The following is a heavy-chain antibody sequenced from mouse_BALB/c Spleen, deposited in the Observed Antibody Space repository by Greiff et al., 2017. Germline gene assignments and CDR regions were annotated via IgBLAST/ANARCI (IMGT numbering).Heavy chain of an antibody. CDR3: VRGLRRYGAMDY. V-gene: IGHV10-1*02. D-gene: IGHD1-1*01. CDR1: GFTFNTYA. CDR2: IRSKSNNYAT. J-gene: IGHJ4*01. Sequence: EVMLVESGGGLVQPKGSLKLSCAASGFTFNTYAMSWVRQGPGKGLEWVARIRSKSNNYATYYADSVKDSLTISRADSQSMLYLQMNNLKTEDTAMYYCVRGLRRYGAMDYWGQGTSVTVSS.